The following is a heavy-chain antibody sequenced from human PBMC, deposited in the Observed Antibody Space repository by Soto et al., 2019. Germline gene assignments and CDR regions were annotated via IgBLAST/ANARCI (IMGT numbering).Heavy chain of an antibody. J-gene: IGHJ4*02. V-gene: IGHV3-30*03. CDR2: ISYDGSNK. CDR3: ARDSGYSYGPLDY. Sequence: GGSLSLSCAASGFTFSSYGMHWVRQAPGKGLEWVAVISYDGSNKYYADSVKGRFTISRDNAKNSLYLQMNSLRAEDTAVYYCARDSGYSYGPLDYWGQGTLVTVSS. CDR1: GFTFSSYG. D-gene: IGHD5-18*01.